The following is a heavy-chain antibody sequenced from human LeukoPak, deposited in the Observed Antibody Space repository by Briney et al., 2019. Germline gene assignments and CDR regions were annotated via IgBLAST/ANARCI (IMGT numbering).Heavy chain of an antibody. CDR1: GFTFSSYA. V-gene: IGHV3-23*01. CDR2: ISGSGGST. CDR3: AKAGSPMIVVVIAYFDY. J-gene: IGHJ4*02. D-gene: IGHD3-22*01. Sequence: PGGSLRLSCGASGFTFSSYAMSWVRQATGKGLEWVSAISGSGGSTYYADSVKGRFTISRDNSKNTLYLQMNSLRAEDTAVYYCAKAGSPMIVVVIAYFDYWGQGTLVTVSS.